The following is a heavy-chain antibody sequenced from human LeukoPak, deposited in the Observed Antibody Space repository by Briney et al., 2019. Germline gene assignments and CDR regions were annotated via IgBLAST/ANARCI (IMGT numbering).Heavy chain of an antibody. V-gene: IGHV1-69*13. CDR2: IIPIFGTA. CDR1: GGTFSSYA. J-gene: IGHJ4*02. CDR3: ARNGIAAAGTMDY. D-gene: IGHD6-13*01. Sequence: ASVKVSCKASGGTFSSYAISWVRQAPGQGLEWMGGIIPIFGTANYAPKFQGRVTITADESTSTAYMELSSLRSEDTAVYYCARNGIAAAGTMDYWGQGTLVTVSS.